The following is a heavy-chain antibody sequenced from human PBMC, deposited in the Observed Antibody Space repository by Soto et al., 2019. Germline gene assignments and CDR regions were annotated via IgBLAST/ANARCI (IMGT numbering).Heavy chain of an antibody. V-gene: IGHV3-72*01. J-gene: IGHJ4*02. CDR3: TIEGAYPGPDFDY. Sequence: PGGSLRLSCAASGFTFSDRYMDWVRQAPGKGLEWVGRTKNKANSYTTEYAASVKGRFTISRDDSRNSVYMQMNSLKTDGTAVYYCTIEGAYPGPDFDYWGQGT. D-gene: IGHD3-16*01. CDR2: TKNKANSYTT. CDR1: GFTFSDRY.